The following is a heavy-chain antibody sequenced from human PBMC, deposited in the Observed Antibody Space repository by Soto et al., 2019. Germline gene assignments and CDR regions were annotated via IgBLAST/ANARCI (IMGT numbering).Heavy chain of an antibody. V-gene: IGHV3-48*03. CDR1: GFTFSSYE. CDR3: AREYSSSSRYYYGMDV. CDR2: ISSSGSTI. Sequence: EVQLVESGGGLVQPGGSLRLSCAASGFTFSSYEMNWVRQAPGKGLEWVSYISSSGSTIYYADSVKGRFTISRDNAKNSLYLQMNSLRAEDTAVYYCAREYSSSSRYYYGMDVWGQGTTVTVSS. J-gene: IGHJ6*02. D-gene: IGHD6-6*01.